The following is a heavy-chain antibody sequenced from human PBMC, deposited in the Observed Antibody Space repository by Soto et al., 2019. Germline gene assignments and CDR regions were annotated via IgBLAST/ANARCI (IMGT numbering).Heavy chain of an antibody. D-gene: IGHD7-27*01. V-gene: IGHV3-7*03. Sequence: LSLTCAASGFTFSSYWMSWVRQAPGKGLEWVANIKQDGSEKYYVDSVKGRFTISRDNAKNSLYLQMNSLRAEDTAVYYCARETGGNWYFDLWGRGTLVTVSS. J-gene: IGHJ2*01. CDR2: IKQDGSEK. CDR3: ARETGGNWYFDL. CDR1: GFTFSSYW.